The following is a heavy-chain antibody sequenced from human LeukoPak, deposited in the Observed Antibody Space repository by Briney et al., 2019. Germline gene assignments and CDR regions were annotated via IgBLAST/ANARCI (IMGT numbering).Heavy chain of an antibody. D-gene: IGHD2-8*02. J-gene: IGHJ4*02. CDR1: GGSVRSGDYY. CDR3: ARARYSTGWVDY. V-gene: IGHV4-61*08. CDR2: ISSTGST. Sequence: SETLSLTCTVSGGSVRSGDYYWNWIRQAPEKGLEWLGHISSTGSTNYNPSLKSRVTISVDTSKNQFSLKLSSVPAADTAFYYCARARYSTGWVDYWGQGTLVTVSS.